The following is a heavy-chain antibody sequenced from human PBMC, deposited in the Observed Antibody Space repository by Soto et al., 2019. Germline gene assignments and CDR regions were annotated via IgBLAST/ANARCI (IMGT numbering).Heavy chain of an antibody. Sequence: PSETLSLTCTVSGAPISSGRSYWSWIRQHPGKGLEWIGYMFYSGSTYYHPSLKSRVNISADTSKNQFSLRLTSVTPADTAVYYCARDNGYGHFDSWGQGTLVTGLL. CDR3: ARDNGYGHFDS. CDR1: GAPISSGRSY. CDR2: MFYSGST. D-gene: IGHD5-12*01. V-gene: IGHV4-31*03. J-gene: IGHJ4*02.